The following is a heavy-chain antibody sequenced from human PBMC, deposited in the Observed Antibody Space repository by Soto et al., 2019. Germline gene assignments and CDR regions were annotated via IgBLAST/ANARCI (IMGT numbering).Heavy chain of an antibody. Sequence: LSLTCAVYGGSFSGYYWSWIRQPPGKGLEWIGEINHSGSTNYNPSLKSRVTISVDTSKNQFSLKLSSVTAADTGVYYCARATLCGAGGSCKRGMYYYGMDVRGQGTTVTVSS. CDR2: INHSGST. CDR1: GGSFSGYY. J-gene: IGHJ6*02. V-gene: IGHV4-34*01. CDR3: ARATLCGAGGSCKRGMYYYGMDV. D-gene: IGHD2-15*01.